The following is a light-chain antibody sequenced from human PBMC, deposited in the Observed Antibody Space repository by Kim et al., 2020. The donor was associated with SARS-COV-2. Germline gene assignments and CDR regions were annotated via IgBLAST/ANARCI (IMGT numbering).Light chain of an antibody. CDR1: QSVTTN. V-gene: IGKV3-15*01. Sequence: ETVMTQSPPTLSVSPGERATLSCRASQSVTTNLAWYQQKPGQAPRLLIYGAYIRATGTPDRFSGSGSGTEFTLTISSLHSEDFAVYYCQQYSDCWTFGHGTTVDIK. CDR3: QQYSDCWT. CDR2: GAY. J-gene: IGKJ1*01.